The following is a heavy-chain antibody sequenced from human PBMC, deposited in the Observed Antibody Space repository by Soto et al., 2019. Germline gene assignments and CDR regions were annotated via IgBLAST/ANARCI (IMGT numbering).Heavy chain of an antibody. Sequence: SETLSLTCAVSGGSISGSYYYWGWLRQSPGKGPEWIGSVFYTGFTSYNPSLKSRVTISVDTPKNQFSLKLSSVTAADTAVYYCARGRWGYWNGQWLVDEGHQYYYAMDVWGQGTTVTVSS. CDR3: ARGRWGYWNGQWLVDEGHQYYYAMDV. CDR1: GGSISGSYYY. J-gene: IGHJ6*02. D-gene: IGHD6-19*01. V-gene: IGHV4-39*07. CDR2: VFYTGFT.